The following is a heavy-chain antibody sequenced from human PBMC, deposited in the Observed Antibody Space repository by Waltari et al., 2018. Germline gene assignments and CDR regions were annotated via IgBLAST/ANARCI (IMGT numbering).Heavy chain of an antibody. J-gene: IGHJ4*02. Sequence: DVQLVESGGHLVQPGGSLRLSCAASGFTFSTYAMHWVRQAPGKGLQYVSGISDGGNTYYTNPVKGRFTISRDNSKNTLYLQMGSLRAEDMAVYYCARGARGKYQLLYWGFDYWGQGTLVTVSS. D-gene: IGHD2-2*02. CDR3: ARGARGKYQLLYWGFDY. CDR2: ISDGGNT. CDR1: GFTFSTYA. V-gene: IGHV3-64*01.